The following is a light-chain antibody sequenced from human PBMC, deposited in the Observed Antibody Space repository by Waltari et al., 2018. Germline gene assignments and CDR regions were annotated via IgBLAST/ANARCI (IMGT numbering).Light chain of an antibody. Sequence: QSAPSHPSSVSGSPGQSVTISCTGTRSEFGGYHYVSWYQQHPGKAPKLMIYGVSNRTSGVSDRFSGSKSGNTASLTISGLQAEDEADYYCCSYTTSSTFVFGSGTKLTVL. J-gene: IGLJ6*01. CDR1: RSEFGGYHY. CDR2: GVS. CDR3: CSYTTSSTFV. V-gene: IGLV2-14*01.